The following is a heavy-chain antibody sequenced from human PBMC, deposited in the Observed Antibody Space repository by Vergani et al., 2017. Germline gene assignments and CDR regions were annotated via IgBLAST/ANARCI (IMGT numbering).Heavy chain of an antibody. D-gene: IGHD6-19*01. V-gene: IGHV5-10-1*03. CDR1: GYSFTSYW. Sequence: EVQLVQSGAEVKKPGESLRISCKGSGYSFTSYWISWVRQMPGKGLEWMGRIDPSDSYTNYSPSFQGHVTISADKSISTAYLQWSSLKASDTAMYYCARRGGSGRPPFYAFDIWGQGTMVTVSS. CDR2: IDPSDSYT. CDR3: ARRGGSGRPPFYAFDI. J-gene: IGHJ3*02.